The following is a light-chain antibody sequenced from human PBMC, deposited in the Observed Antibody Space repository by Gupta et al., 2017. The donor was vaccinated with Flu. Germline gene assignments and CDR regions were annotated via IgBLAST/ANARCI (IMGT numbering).Light chain of an antibody. Sequence: QSVLTRPPSVSGAPGQRVPISCPGSSSNIGAGYDVHWYQQLPGAAPKLLVYGNTNRPSGVPDRFSGSKSGTSASLAITGLQAEDEATYYCQSYDRTLSGYWVFGGGTKLTVL. V-gene: IGLV1-40*01. CDR2: GNT. CDR1: SSNIGAGYD. J-gene: IGLJ3*02. CDR3: QSYDRTLSGYWV.